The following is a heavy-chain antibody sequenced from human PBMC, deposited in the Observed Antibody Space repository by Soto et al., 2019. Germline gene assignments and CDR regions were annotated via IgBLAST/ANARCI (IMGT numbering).Heavy chain of an antibody. V-gene: IGHV4-4*02. D-gene: IGHD3-3*01. Sequence: PSETLSLTCAVSGGSISTSYWWNWVRQPPGKGLEWIGEIYHSGSTHYNPSLKSRVTIFVENNKNQFSLKLTSVTAADTAVYYCVRGRFLEWFQMFDYWGQGNLVTVSS. J-gene: IGHJ4*02. CDR2: IYHSGST. CDR1: GGSISTSYW. CDR3: VRGRFLEWFQMFDY.